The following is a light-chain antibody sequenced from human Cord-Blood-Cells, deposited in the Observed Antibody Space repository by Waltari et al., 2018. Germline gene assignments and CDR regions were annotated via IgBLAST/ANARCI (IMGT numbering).Light chain of an antibody. CDR1: QSISSW. Sequence: DIQMTQSPSTLSASVGDRVTITCRASQSISSWLAWYQQNPGKAPKLLIYDASSLESGVPSRFSGSGSGTEFTFTISSLQPDDFATYYCQQYKSNSPTFGGGTKVEIK. J-gene: IGKJ4*01. CDR3: QQYKSNSPT. V-gene: IGKV1-5*01. CDR2: DAS.